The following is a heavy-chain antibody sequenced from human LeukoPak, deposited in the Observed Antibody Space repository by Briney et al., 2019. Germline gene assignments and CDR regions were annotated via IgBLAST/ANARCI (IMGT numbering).Heavy chain of an antibody. CDR3: ASDGAYAMAV. CDR2: INHSGST. J-gene: IGHJ6*02. Sequence: SETLSLTCAVYGGSFSGYYWSWIRQPPGKGLEWIGEINHSGSTNYNPSLKSRVTISVDTSKNQFSLKLSSVTAADTAVYYCASDGAYAMAVWGQGTTVTVSS. V-gene: IGHV4-34*01. CDR1: GGSFSGYY. D-gene: IGHD1-26*01.